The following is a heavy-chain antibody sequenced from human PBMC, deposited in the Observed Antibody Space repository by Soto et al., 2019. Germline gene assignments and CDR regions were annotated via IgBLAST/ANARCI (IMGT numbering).Heavy chain of an antibody. CDR3: GRDGPRDCSGGSGYPDYGDLNHDAFDI. CDR1: GFTFSSYG. V-gene: IGHV3-33*01. D-gene: IGHD2-15*01. Sequence: QVQLVESGGGVVQPGRSLRLSCAASGFTFSSYGMHWVRQAPGKGLEWVAVIWYDGSNKYYADSVKGRFTISRDNSKNTLYLQRNSLRAEDTAVYYCGRDGPRDCSGGSGYPDYGDLNHDAFDIWGQGTMVTVSS. J-gene: IGHJ3*02. CDR2: IWYDGSNK.